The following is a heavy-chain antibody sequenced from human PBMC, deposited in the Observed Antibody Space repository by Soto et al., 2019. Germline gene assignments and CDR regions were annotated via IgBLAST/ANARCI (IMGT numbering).Heavy chain of an antibody. Sequence: GGSLRLSCAASGFIFTSYTMNWVRQAPGEGLEWVAVMWYHGRDKFYAESVKGRFTITRDNSKNTLYLQMNSLRAEDTAVYYCARDAGGQSGNFIFDSWGQGALVTVSS. CDR3: ARDAGGQSGNFIFDS. D-gene: IGHD1-26*01. CDR2: MWYHGRDK. CDR1: GFIFTSYT. V-gene: IGHV3-33*08. J-gene: IGHJ4*02.